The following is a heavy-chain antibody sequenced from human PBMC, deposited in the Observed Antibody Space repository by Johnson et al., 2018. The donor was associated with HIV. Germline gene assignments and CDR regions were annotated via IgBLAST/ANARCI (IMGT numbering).Heavy chain of an antibody. V-gene: IGHV3-13*01. J-gene: IGHJ3*02. D-gene: IGHD2-8*01. CDR2: IGTAGDT. CDR3: ARLRRMGAFDI. Sequence: VQLLESGGGVVQPGGSLRLSCAASGFTFSSYDMHWVRQATGKGLEWVSAIGTAGDTYYPGSVKGRFTISRENAKNSLYLQMNSLRDGDTAVYYCARLRRMGAFDIWGQGTMVTVSS. CDR1: GFTFSSYD.